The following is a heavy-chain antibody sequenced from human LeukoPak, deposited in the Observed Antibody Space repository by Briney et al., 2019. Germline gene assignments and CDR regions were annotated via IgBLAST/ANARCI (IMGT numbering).Heavy chain of an antibody. CDR1: GGSISSSSYY. CDR3: ARARQQLVLGWFDP. D-gene: IGHD6-13*01. J-gene: IGHJ5*02. Sequence: SETLSLTCTVSGGSISSSSYYWGWIRQPPGKGLEWIGSIYYSGSTYYNPSLKSRVTILLDTSKNQFSLKLSSVTAADTAVYYCARARQQLVLGWFDPWGQGTLVTVSS. CDR2: IYYSGST. V-gene: IGHV4-39*07.